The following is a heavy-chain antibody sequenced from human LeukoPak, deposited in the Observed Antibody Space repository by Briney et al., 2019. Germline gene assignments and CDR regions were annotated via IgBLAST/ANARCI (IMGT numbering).Heavy chain of an antibody. V-gene: IGHV1-69*05. J-gene: IGHJ4*02. CDR1: GGTFSSYA. CDR2: IIPIFGTA. CDR3: ARDSGDIVVVPAGLDY. Sequence: SVKVSCKASGGTFSSYAISWVRRAPGQGLEWMGRIIPIFGTANYAQKFQGRVTITTDESTSTAYMELSSLRSEDTAVYYCARDSGDIVVVPAGLDYWGQGTLVTVSS. D-gene: IGHD2-2*01.